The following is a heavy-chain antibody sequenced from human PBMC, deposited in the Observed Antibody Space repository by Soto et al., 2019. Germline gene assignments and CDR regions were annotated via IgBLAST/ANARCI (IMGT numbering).Heavy chain of an antibody. CDR2: IWYDGSNK. CDR1: GFTFSSYG. Sequence: QVQLVESGGGVVQPGRSLRLSCAASGFTFSSYGMHWVRQAPGKGLEWVAVIWYDGSNKYDADSVKGRFTISRDNSKNTLYLQMNSLRAEDTAVYYCARDQQQQLVDYYYYGMDVGGQGTTVTVSS. V-gene: IGHV3-33*01. D-gene: IGHD6-13*01. J-gene: IGHJ6*02. CDR3: ARDQQQQLVDYYYYGMDV.